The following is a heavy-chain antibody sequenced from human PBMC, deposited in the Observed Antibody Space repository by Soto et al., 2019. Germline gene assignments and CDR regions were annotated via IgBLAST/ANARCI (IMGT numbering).Heavy chain of an antibody. J-gene: IGHJ4*02. Sequence: QVQLVQSGAEVKKPGSSVKVSCKASGGTFTAYYMHWVRQAPGQGLEWMGWINPKSAGTNYAQNFQGRVTMTRDTSISTAYMELSRLTSDDTAVYYCAREGGDGYNTRPAPFDYWGQGALVTVS. D-gene: IGHD3-16*01. CDR1: GGTFTAYY. CDR3: AREGGDGYNTRPAPFDY. CDR2: INPKSAGT. V-gene: IGHV1-2*02.